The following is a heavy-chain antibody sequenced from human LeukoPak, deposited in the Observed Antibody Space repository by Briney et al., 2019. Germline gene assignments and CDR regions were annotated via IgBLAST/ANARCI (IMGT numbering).Heavy chain of an antibody. CDR2: INHSGST. J-gene: IGHJ4*02. D-gene: IGHD3-9*01. V-gene: IGHV4-34*01. CDR1: GGSINSGDYY. Sequence: ASETLSLTCTVSGGSINSGDYYWSWIRQPPGKGLEWIGEINHSGSTNYNPSLKSRVTISVDTSKNQFSLKLSSVTAADTAVYYCATTAPLYYDILTGYYSFDYWGQGTLVTVSS. CDR3: ATTAPLYYDILTGYYSFDY.